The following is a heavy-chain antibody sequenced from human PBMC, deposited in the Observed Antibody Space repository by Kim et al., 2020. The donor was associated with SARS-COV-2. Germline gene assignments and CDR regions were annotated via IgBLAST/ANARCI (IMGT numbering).Heavy chain of an antibody. V-gene: IGHV3-15*01. Sequence: GGALRLSCVASVVNFNNAWLSWVRQAPGKGLQWVGRIIREAAGGTTAYAAPVRGRFTISRDDSEKTAYLEMDSLKIEDTAVYYCTTDPGDAYGFGPGFWGQGTPVTVSS. CDR2: IIREAAGGTT. J-gene: IGHJ4*02. D-gene: IGHD3-16*01. CDR3: TTDPGDAYGFGPGF. CDR1: VVNFNNAW.